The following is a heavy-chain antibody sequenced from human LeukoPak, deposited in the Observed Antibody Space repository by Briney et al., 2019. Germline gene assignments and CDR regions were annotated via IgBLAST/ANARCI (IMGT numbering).Heavy chain of an antibody. CDR1: GFTFSNSG. CDR3: ARDPYSGGYGDYYYYYMDL. J-gene: IGHJ6*03. D-gene: IGHD1-26*01. Sequence: PGRSLSLSCVASGFTFSNSGMNWVRHAPGKGLEWVLSITSSSKYIYYADSVKGRFPISRDNAKNSLYLQMNSLRAEDTAVYYCARDPYSGGYGDYYYYYMDLWGQGTTVTISS. V-gene: IGHV3-21*01. CDR2: ITSSSKYI.